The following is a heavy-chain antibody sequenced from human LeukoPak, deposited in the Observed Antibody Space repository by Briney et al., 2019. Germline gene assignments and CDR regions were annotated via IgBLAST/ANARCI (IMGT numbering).Heavy chain of an antibody. CDR1: GGSFSGYY. CDR3: ARPAYYGSGSFGGVWFDP. CDR2: INHSGST. V-gene: IGHV4-34*01. J-gene: IGHJ5*02. D-gene: IGHD3-10*01. Sequence: SETLSLTCAVYGGSFSGYYWSWIRQPPGKGLEWIGEINHSGSTYYNPSLKSRVTISVDTSKNQFSLKLSSVTAADTAVYYCARPAYYGSGSFGGVWFDPWGQGTLVTVSS.